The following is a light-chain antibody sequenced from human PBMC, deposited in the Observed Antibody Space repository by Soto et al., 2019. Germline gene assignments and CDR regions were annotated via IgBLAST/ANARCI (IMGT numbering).Light chain of an antibody. V-gene: IGLV1-40*01. CDR1: SSNIGAGYD. Sequence: QSVLTQPPSVSGAPGQRVTISCTGSSSNIGAGYDVHWYQQLPGTAPKLLIYSNNNRPSGVPDRFSGSESGTSASLAITGLQAEDEADYYCQSFDSSLSGWVFGGGTKLTV. CDR2: SNN. J-gene: IGLJ3*02. CDR3: QSFDSSLSGWV.